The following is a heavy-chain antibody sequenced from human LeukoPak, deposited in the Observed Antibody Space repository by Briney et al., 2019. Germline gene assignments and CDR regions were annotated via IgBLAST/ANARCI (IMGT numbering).Heavy chain of an antibody. CDR3: ARRLYYDFWSGNHYGMDV. J-gene: IGHJ6*02. CDR1: GGSISSGDYY. D-gene: IGHD3-3*01. CDR2: IYYGGST. Sequence: SQTLSLTCTVSGGSISSGDYYWSWIRQPPGKGLEWIGYIYYGGSTYYNPSLKSRVTIPVDTSKNQFSLTLSSVTAAGTAGFFCARRLYYDFWSGNHYGMDVWGQGTTVTVSS. V-gene: IGHV4-30-4*01.